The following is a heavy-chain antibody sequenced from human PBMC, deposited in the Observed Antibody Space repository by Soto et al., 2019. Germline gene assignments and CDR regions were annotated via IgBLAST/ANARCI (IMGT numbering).Heavy chain of an antibody. D-gene: IGHD1-26*01. CDR1: GFSLSTSGVG. J-gene: IGHJ5*02. CDR3: AHRPGAIVGAPCWFDP. Sequence: SGPTLVNPIQTLTLTCTFSGFSLSTSGVGVGWIRQPPGKALEWLALIYWDDDKRYSPSLKSRLTITKDTSKNQVVLTMTNMDPVDTATYYCAHRPGAIVGAPCWFDPWGQGTLVTVS. CDR2: IYWDDDK. V-gene: IGHV2-5*02.